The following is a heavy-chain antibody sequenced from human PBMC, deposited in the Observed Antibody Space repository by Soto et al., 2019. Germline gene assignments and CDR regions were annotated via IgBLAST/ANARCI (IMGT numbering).Heavy chain of an antibody. D-gene: IGHD6-13*01. CDR2: IYYSGST. Sequence: SETLSLTCTVSGGSISSSSYYWGWIRQPPGKGLEWIGSIYYSGSTYYNPSLKCRVTISVDTSKNQFSLKLSSVTAADTAVYYCARHLVRPRRYFDYWGQGPLVTVSS. V-gene: IGHV4-39*01. CDR1: GGSISSSSYY. J-gene: IGHJ4*02. CDR3: ARHLVRPRRYFDY.